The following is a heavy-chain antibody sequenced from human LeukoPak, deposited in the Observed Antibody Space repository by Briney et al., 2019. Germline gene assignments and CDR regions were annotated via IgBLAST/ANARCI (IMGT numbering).Heavy chain of an antibody. Sequence: SETLSLTCTVSGGSISSSSYCWGWIRQPPGKRLEWIGSICYSGTTYYNPSLKSRVTISVDTSKNQFSLKLSSVTAADTAVYYCATTYPRIAAAERGWFDPWGQGTLVTVSS. CDR2: ICYSGTT. CDR1: GGSISSSSYC. CDR3: ATTYPRIAAAERGWFDP. V-gene: IGHV4-39*01. D-gene: IGHD6-13*01. J-gene: IGHJ5*02.